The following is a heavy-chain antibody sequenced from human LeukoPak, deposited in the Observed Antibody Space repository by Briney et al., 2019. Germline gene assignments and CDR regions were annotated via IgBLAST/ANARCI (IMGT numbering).Heavy chain of an antibody. V-gene: IGHV3-15*01. D-gene: IGHD5-12*01. Sequence: GGSLRLSCAASGFTLTNAWMSWVRQAPGKGLEWVGRIKSKTDGGTTDYAAPVKGRFTISRDDSKNTLYLQMNSLKTEDTAVYYCTPCPYSGYDCYFDYWGQGTLVTVSS. CDR3: TPCPYSGYDCYFDY. CDR1: GFTLTNAW. J-gene: IGHJ4*02. CDR2: IKSKTDGGTT.